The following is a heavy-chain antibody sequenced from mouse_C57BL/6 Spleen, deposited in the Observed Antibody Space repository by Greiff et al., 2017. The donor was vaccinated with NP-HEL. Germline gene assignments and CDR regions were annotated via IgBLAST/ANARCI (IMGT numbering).Heavy chain of an antibody. J-gene: IGHJ1*03. Sequence: EVQLQQSGPELVKPGASVKISCKASGYTFTDYYMNWVKQSHGKSLEWIGDINPNNGGTSYNQKFKGKATLTVDKSSSTAYMELRSLTSEDSAVYYCARDTTVALDVWGTGTTVTVSS. V-gene: IGHV1-26*01. CDR3: ARDTTVALDV. D-gene: IGHD1-1*01. CDR1: GYTFTDYY. CDR2: INPNNGGT.